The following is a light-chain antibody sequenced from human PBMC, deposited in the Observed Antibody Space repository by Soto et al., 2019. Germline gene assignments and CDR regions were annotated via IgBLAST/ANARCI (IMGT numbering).Light chain of an antibody. CDR2: DAS. CDR1: QSISSW. V-gene: IGKV1-5*01. CDR3: QQYNSYPLT. J-gene: IGKJ2*01. Sequence: DIQMTQSPSTLSASVGDRVTITCRASQSISSWLAWYQQKPGKAPKLLIYDASSLESGVPSRFSSSGSGTEFTLTISSLQPDDFATYYCQQYNSYPLTFGQGTKLEIK.